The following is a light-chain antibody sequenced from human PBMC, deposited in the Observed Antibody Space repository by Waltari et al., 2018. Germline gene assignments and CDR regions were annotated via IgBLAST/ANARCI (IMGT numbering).Light chain of an antibody. Sequence: DIQMTQSPSSLSASVGDRVTLTCRASQSITNFLNWYQQRPGKAPKLLIYAASILQSGVPSKFSGSGSGTDFTLTISSLQPEDFATYYCQQSYNTPLTFGGGTKVEIK. V-gene: IGKV1-39*01. CDR3: QQSYNTPLT. CDR2: AAS. CDR1: QSITNF. J-gene: IGKJ4*01.